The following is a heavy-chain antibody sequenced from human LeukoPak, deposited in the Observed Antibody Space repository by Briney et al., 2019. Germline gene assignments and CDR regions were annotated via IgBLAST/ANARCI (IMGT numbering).Heavy chain of an antibody. J-gene: IGHJ6*03. Sequence: SQTLSLTCAISGDTFSSNSAAWNWIRQSPSRGLEWLGRTYYRSMWYNDYAVSVKSRITINPDTSKNQFSLQLNSVTPEDTAVYYCARGGGYGSSWYGSYYYYYYYMDVWGKGTTVTVSS. D-gene: IGHD6-13*01. V-gene: IGHV6-1*01. CDR3: ARGGGYGSSWYGSYYYYYYYMDV. CDR2: TYYRSMWYN. CDR1: GDTFSSNSAA.